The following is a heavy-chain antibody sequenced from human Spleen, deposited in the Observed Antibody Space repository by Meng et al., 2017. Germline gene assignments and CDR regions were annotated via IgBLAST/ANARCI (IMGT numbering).Heavy chain of an antibody. CDR2: IYQTGST. V-gene: IGHV4-59*12. CDR3: AKTFGSWKYYFDY. D-gene: IGHD1-26*01. J-gene: IGHJ4*02. Sequence: SETLSLTCTVSDDSISSYYWNWIRQPPGKGLEWIGKIYQTGSTYYNPSLKSRVTLSVDTSTNQFSLKLSSVTAADTAVYYCAKTFGSWKYYFDYWGQGTLVTVSS. CDR1: DDSISSYY.